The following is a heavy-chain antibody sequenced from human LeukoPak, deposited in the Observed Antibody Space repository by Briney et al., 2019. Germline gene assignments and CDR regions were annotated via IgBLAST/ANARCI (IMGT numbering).Heavy chain of an antibody. CDR2: INPNSGGT. V-gene: IGHV1-2*02. CDR1: GYTFTGYY. Sequence: ASVKVSCKASGYTFTGYYMHWVRQAPGQGLDWMGWINPNSGGTNYAQKFQGRVTITRDTSISTAYMELSRLRSDDTAVYYCARGGVGYYYDSSGYYAHYWGQGTLVTVSS. CDR3: ARGGVGYYYDSSGYYAHY. D-gene: IGHD3-22*01. J-gene: IGHJ4*02.